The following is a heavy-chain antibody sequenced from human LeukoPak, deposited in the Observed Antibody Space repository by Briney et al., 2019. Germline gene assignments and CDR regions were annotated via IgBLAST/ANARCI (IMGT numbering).Heavy chain of an antibody. CDR3: ARELRQHGVFAI. J-gene: IGHJ3*02. V-gene: IGHV3-21*01. CDR1: GFTFSSYS. CDR2: ISSRSSYI. D-gene: IGHD6-13*01. Sequence: PGGSLRLSCAASGFTFSSYSMGWVRQAPGKGLGWVSSISSRSSYILYGDSVKGRFTIGRGTAKQPLYRQMNSLTAEDTAVYYCARELRQHGVFAIWGQGTMVTVSS.